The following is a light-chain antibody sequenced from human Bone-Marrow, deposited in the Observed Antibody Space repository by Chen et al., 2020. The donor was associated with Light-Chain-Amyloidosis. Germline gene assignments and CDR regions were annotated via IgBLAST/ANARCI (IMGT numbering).Light chain of an antibody. CDR3: QVWDRSSDRPV. Sequence: SSVLTQPSSVSVPPGQTAPIACGGNNIGSTSVHWYQQTPGQAPLLVVYDDSDRPSGIPERLSGSNSGNTATLTISRVEAGDEADYYCQVWDRSSDRPVFGGGTKLTVL. CDR2: DDS. V-gene: IGLV3-21*02. J-gene: IGLJ3*02. CDR1: NIGSTS.